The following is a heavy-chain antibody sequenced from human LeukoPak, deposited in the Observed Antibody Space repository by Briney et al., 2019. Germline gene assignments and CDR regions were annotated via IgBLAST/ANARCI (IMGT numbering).Heavy chain of an antibody. V-gene: IGHV3-30*18. D-gene: IGHD3-22*01. CDR1: GFTISSYG. J-gene: IGHJ4*02. CDR3: AKDIPRYDSSGSSSPPDY. Sequence: PGGSLRLSCAASGFTISSYGMHWVRQAPGKGLEWVAVISYDGSNKYYADSVKGRFTISRDNSKNTLYLQMNSLRAEDTAVYYCAKDIPRYDSSGSSSPPDYWGQGTLVTVSS. CDR2: ISYDGSNK.